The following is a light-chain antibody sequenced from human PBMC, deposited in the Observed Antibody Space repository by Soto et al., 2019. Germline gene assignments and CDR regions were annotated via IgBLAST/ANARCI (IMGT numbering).Light chain of an antibody. V-gene: IGLV2-23*01. Sequence: QSVLTQPASLSGSPGRSITISCTGSINDVGRYNLVSWYQQYPGKAPKLIIYEDSKRPSGASNRFSGSKSGNTASLTISGLQAEDEADYYCCSYAHLYIWVFGGGTKVTVL. CDR2: EDS. CDR1: INDVGRYNL. J-gene: IGLJ3*02. CDR3: CSYAHLYIWV.